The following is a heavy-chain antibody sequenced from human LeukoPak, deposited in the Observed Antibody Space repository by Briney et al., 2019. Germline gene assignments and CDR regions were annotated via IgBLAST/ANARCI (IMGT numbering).Heavy chain of an antibody. CDR2: VNPNSGGT. CDR1: GYTFTYYY. D-gene: IGHD1-26*01. J-gene: IGHJ4*02. CDR3: TRALGSDS. V-gene: IGHV1-2*02. Sequence: ASVKVSCKASGYTFTYYYMNWVRQAPGQGLEWMGWVNPNSGGTNYAQKFQGRVTMTRDTSISTAYMELSSLRSDDTAMYYCTRALGSDSWGQGTLVTVPS.